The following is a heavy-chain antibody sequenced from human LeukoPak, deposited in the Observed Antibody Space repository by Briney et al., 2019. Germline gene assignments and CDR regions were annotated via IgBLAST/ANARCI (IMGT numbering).Heavy chain of an antibody. J-gene: IGHJ4*02. D-gene: IGHD5-12*01. CDR2: ISVSGDTT. V-gene: IGHV3-23*01. CDR3: AKDDIGYYFDN. Sequence: GGSLRLSCAASGFTLKNYAMSWVRQAPGKGLEWASSISVSGDTTYYADSVKGRFTISRDNFKNTLYLQMNSLGAEDTAVYYCAKDDIGYYFDNWGQGTLVTVSS. CDR1: GFTLKNYA.